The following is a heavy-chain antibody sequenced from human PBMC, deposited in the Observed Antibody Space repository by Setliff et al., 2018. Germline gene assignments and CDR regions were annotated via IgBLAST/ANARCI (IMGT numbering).Heavy chain of an antibody. CDR2: VSGSGDNA. CDR3: ARDLFRNSGGLYC. D-gene: IGHD1-7*01. CDR1: GITFTSYA. V-gene: IGHV3-23*01. Sequence: GSLRLSCVASGITFTSYAMSWVRQAPGKGLEWVSTVSGSGDNAYYTDSVKGRFTTSRDNSKNTLSLQMSSLRADDTAMYYCARDLFRNSGGLYCWGQGTLVTVSS. J-gene: IGHJ4*02.